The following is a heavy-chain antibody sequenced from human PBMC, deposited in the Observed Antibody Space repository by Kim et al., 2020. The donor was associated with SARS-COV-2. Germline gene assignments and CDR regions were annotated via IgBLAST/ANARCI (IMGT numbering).Heavy chain of an antibody. Sequence: ASVKVSCKASGYTFTGYYMHWVRQAPGQGLEWMGWINPNSGGTNYAQKFQGWVTMTRDTSISTAYMELSRLRSEDTAVYYCARGITFGGVIARYYYYYGMDVWGQGTTVTVSS. J-gene: IGHJ6*02. CDR1: GYTFTGYY. CDR2: INPNSGGT. V-gene: IGHV1-2*04. D-gene: IGHD3-16*02. CDR3: ARGITFGGVIARYYYYYGMDV.